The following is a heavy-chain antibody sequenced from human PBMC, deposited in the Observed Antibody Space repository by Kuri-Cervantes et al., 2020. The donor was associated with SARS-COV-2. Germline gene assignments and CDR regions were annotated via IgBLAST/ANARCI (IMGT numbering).Heavy chain of an antibody. J-gene: IGHJ4*02. D-gene: IGHD3-22*01. CDR2: INSDGSST. CDR1: GFTFSSYR. V-gene: IGHV3-74*01. CDR3: ARGDPQFTMIVVALSSEYFDY. Sequence: GGSLRLSCAASGFTFSSYRMNWVRQAPGKGLVWVSRINSDGSSTSYADSVKGRFTISRDNAKNTLYLQMNSLRAEDTTVYYCARGDPQFTMIVVALSSEYFDYWGQGTLVTVSS.